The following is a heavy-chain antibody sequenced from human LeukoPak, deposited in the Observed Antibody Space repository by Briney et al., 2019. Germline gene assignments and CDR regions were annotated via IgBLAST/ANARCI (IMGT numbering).Heavy chain of an antibody. CDR3: ARDMDYYGSGNYYNSRWFDP. J-gene: IGHJ5*02. CDR2: TYYRSKWYN. CDR1: GDSVSNNRVA. D-gene: IGHD3-10*01. V-gene: IGHV6-1*01. Sequence: SQTLSLTCAISGDSVSNNRVASNWIRHSPSRGLEWLGRTYYRSKWYNDYAVSVKSRITINPETAKNQFSLQLNSVTPEDTAVYYCARDMDYYGSGNYYNSRWFDPWGQGTLVTVSS.